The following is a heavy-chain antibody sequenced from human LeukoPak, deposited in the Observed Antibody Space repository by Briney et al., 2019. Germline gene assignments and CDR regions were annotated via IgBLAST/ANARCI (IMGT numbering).Heavy chain of an antibody. CDR1: GFTFSIHG. Sequence: GGSLRLSCAASGFTFSIHGMNWVRQAPGKGLEWVSYIINSGGTVYYTDSVKGRFTISRDNAKNSLYLQMHSLRDEDTAVYYCARAWYSWGYYFDYWGQGTLVTVSS. D-gene: IGHD1-26*01. CDR2: IINSGGTV. V-gene: IGHV3-48*02. CDR3: ARAWYSWGYYFDY. J-gene: IGHJ4*02.